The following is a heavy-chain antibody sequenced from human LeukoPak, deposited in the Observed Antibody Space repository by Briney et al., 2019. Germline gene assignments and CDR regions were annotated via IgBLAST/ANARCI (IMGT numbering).Heavy chain of an antibody. CDR2: ISGSGGST. V-gene: IGHV3-23*01. D-gene: IGHD6-19*01. Sequence: PGASLRLSCAASGFTFSSYAMSWVRQAPGKGLEWVSAISGSGGSTYYADSVKGRFTISRDNSKNTLYLQMNSLRAEDTAVYYCAKDLEYSSGEFDYWGQGTLVTVSS. CDR3: AKDLEYSSGEFDY. J-gene: IGHJ4*02. CDR1: GFTFSSYA.